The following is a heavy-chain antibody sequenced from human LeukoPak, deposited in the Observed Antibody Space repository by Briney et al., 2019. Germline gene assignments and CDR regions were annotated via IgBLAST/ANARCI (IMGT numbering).Heavy chain of an antibody. D-gene: IGHD3-22*01. Sequence: SETLSLTCTVSGGSISSSSYYWGWIRQPPGKGLEWIGSIYHSGSTYYNPSLKSRVTISVDSSKNQLSLKLSSVTAADTAVYYCALNYYDSSGYPNAFDIWGQGTMVTVSS. CDR2: IYHSGST. V-gene: IGHV4-39*07. CDR1: GGSISSSSYY. J-gene: IGHJ3*02. CDR3: ALNYYDSSGYPNAFDI.